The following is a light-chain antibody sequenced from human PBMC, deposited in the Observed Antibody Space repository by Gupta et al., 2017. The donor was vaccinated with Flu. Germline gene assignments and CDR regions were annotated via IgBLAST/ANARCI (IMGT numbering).Light chain of an antibody. V-gene: IGKV1-12*01. CDR1: QGVSSW. CDR3: QQTKNFPYS. J-gene: IGKJ2*03. Sequence: QMTQSPSSVSASVGDRVTITCRASQGVSSWLAWYQQKPGRAPQLLIYGASNLQSGVPSRFSGSGSGTYFTLTISSLQPEDFATYYCQQTKNFPYSFGQGTKLEIK. CDR2: GAS.